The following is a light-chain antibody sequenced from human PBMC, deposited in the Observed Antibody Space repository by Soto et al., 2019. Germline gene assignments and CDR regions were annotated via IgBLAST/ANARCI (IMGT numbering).Light chain of an antibody. CDR2: GAS. J-gene: IGKJ2*01. Sequence: EIVLTQSPGTLSLSPGERATLSCRASESVASSYLAWYQQKPGQAPRLLIYGASSRATGIPDRFSGRGSGTDFTLTISSLQPDDFATYYCQQYNSYPYTFGQGTKLEIK. V-gene: IGKV3-20*01. CDR3: QQYNSYPYT. CDR1: ESVASSY.